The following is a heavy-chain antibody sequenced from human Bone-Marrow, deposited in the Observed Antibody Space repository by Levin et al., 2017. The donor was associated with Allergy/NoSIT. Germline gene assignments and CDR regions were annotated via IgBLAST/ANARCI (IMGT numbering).Heavy chain of an antibody. D-gene: IGHD5-18*01. J-gene: IGHJ4*02. CDR2: IKQDGSEK. V-gene: IGHV3-7*02. CDR1: GFAFSRYW. Sequence: GGSLRLSCAASGFAFSRYWMTWVRQAPGKGLDWVGNIKQDGSEKNYVDSVKGRFTFSRDNAKNTLYLQMNSLRAEDTAVYYCATLFGYSYGYLIDYWGQGTLVTVSS. CDR3: ATLFGYSYGYLIDY.